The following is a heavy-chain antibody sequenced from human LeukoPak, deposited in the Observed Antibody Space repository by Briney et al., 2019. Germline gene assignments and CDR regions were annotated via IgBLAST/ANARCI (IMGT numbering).Heavy chain of an antibody. CDR3: ARGTVYSGYDRLGPPHAFDI. CDR1: GGSFSGYY. Sequence: PETLSLTCAVYGGSFSGYYWSWIRQPPGKGLEWIGEINHSGSTNYNPSLKSRVTISVDTSKNQFSLKLSSVTAADTAVYYCARGTVYSGYDRLGPPHAFDIWGQGTMVTVSS. D-gene: IGHD5-12*01. CDR2: INHSGST. J-gene: IGHJ3*02. V-gene: IGHV4-34*01.